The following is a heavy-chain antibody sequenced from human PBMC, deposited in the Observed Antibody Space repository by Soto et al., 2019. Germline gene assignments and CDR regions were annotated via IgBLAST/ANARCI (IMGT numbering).Heavy chain of an antibody. D-gene: IGHD6-13*01. V-gene: IGHV3-30-3*01. Sequence: QVQLVESGGGVVQPGRSLRLSCAASGLTFSSYAMHWVRQAPGKGLEWVAVISYDGSNKYYADSVKGRFTISRDNSKNTLYLQMNSLRAEDTAVYYCARDRALAAAGNVDYWGQGTLVTVSS. CDR2: ISYDGSNK. CDR1: GLTFSSYA. CDR3: ARDRALAAAGNVDY. J-gene: IGHJ4*02.